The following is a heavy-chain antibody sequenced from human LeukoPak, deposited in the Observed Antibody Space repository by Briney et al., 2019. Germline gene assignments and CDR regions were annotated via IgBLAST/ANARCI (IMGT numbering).Heavy chain of an antibody. Sequence: AASVKVYCKASGYILTRYGIGWVRQAPGQGLEWKGWISDYTDNTNYALKLQGRVTMTADTSTSTAYMELRSLRSDDTAVYYCARSQPYCSSTSCYDSRETYYFDYWGQGTLVTVSS. D-gene: IGHD2-2*01. CDR1: GYILTRYG. J-gene: IGHJ4*02. V-gene: IGHV1-18*01. CDR3: ARSQPYCSSTSCYDSRETYYFDY. CDR2: ISDYTDNT.